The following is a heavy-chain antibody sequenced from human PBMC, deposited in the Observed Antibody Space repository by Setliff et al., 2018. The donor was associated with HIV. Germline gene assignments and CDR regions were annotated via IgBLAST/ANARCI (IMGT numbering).Heavy chain of an antibody. D-gene: IGHD4-17*01. CDR2: ISAYNGNT. CDR3: ARDLKYPRYGDLDY. J-gene: IGHJ4*02. V-gene: IGHV1-18*01. Sequence: PSVKVSCKASGYTFTSYGIIWVRQAPGQGLEWMGWISAYNGNTNYAQKLQGRVTMTTDTSTSTAYMELRSLRSDDTAVYYCARDLKYPRYGDLDYWGQGTLVTVSS. CDR1: GYTFTSYG.